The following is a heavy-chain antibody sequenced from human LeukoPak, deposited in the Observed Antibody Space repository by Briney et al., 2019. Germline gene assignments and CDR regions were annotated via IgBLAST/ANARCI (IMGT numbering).Heavy chain of an antibody. CDR1: GFTFSSYS. J-gene: IGHJ4*02. V-gene: IGHV3-7*01. CDR3: ARVELLFPSFDY. Sequence: GGSLRLSCAASGFTFSSYSMDWVRQAPGKGLEWVANIKQDGSEKYYVDSVKGRFTISRDNAKNSLYLQMNSLRAEDTAVYYCARVELLFPSFDYWGQGTLVTVSS. CDR2: IKQDGSEK. D-gene: IGHD2-21*02.